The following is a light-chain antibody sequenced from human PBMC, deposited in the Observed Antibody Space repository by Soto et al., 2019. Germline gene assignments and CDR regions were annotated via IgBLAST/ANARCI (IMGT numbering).Light chain of an antibody. CDR2: AAS. CDR3: QQSYSTRWT. V-gene: IGKV1-39*01. CDR1: QSISSY. Sequence: GDRVTITCRASQSISSYLNWYQQKPGKAPKLLIYAASSLQSGVPSRFSGSGSGTDFTLTISSLQPEDFVTYYCQQSYSTRWTFGQGTKVEIK. J-gene: IGKJ1*01.